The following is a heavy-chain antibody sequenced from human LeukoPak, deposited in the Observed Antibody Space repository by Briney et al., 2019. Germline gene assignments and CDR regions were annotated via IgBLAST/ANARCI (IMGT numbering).Heavy chain of an antibody. CDR3: TRDGGSFCDFDY. D-gene: IGHD1-26*01. CDR2: INTDGRIT. V-gene: IGHV3-64*02. Sequence: GGSLRLSCVASGFSFRNYAIHWVRQAPGKGLEYVSVINTDGRITYYADSVKGRFTISRDNSKNTVYPQMGSLRGEDMAVYYCTRDGGSFCDFDYWGQGALVTVSS. J-gene: IGHJ4*02. CDR1: GFSFRNYA.